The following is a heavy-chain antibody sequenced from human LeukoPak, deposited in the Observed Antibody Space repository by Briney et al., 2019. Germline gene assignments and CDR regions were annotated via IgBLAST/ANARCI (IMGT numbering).Heavy chain of an antibody. J-gene: IGHJ4*02. CDR1: GLSLSSST. V-gene: IGHV3-30*04. CDR2: ISSDGSDK. CDR3: ARGSVGTPPPFGY. Sequence: GGSLRLSCVASGLSLSSSTLHWVRQTPGKGLEWVALISSDGSDKSYADSVKGRFTISRDNSKNTLYLQMNSLGGEDTAVYYCARGSVGTPPPFGYWGQGTLVTVSS. D-gene: IGHD2-15*01.